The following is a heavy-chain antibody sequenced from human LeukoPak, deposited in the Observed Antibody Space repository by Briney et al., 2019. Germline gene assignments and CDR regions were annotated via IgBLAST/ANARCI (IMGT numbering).Heavy chain of an antibody. V-gene: IGHV3-21*04. Sequence: PGGSLRLSCAASGFTFSRYSMNWVRQAPGKGLEWVSSISDDGKYIYYADSVKGRFSISRDNAKSSLYLQMNSLRAEDTAVYYCARDFTAAAGPFDPWGQGTLVTVSS. CDR1: GFTFSRYS. CDR3: ARDFTAAAGPFDP. D-gene: IGHD6-13*01. CDR2: ISDDGKYI. J-gene: IGHJ5*02.